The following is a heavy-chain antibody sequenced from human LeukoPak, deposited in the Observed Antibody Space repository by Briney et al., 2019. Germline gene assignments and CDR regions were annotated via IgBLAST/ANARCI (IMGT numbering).Heavy chain of an antibody. CDR3: ARDSYSSGSYYFDY. Sequence: PSETLSLTCTVSGGSISRYYWTWIRQPPGKGLEWIGYIYYSGSTNYNPSLKSRVTISVDTSKNQFSLKLSSVTAADTAVYYCARDSYSSGSYYFDYWGQGTLVTVSS. V-gene: IGHV4-59*01. J-gene: IGHJ4*02. D-gene: IGHD6-19*01. CDR2: IYYSGST. CDR1: GGSISRYY.